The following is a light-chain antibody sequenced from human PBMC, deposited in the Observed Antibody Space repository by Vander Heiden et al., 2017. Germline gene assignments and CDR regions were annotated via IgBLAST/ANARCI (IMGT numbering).Light chain of an antibody. CDR1: SSNIGKSF. J-gene: IGLJ3*02. CDR2: DND. Sequence: QSVLTQPPSVSAAPGQKVTISCSGSSSNIGKSFGSWYQQFRGTAPKLLIYDNDKQPSGTPARFSGSKSGTSATLDITGLQTGDEADYYCGTWDSGLSVGVFGTGTKLTVL. CDR3: GTWDSGLSVGV. V-gene: IGLV1-51*01.